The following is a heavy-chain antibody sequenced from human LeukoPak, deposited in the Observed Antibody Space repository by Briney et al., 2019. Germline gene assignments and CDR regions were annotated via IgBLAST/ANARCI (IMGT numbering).Heavy chain of an antibody. CDR2: IYPGDSDT. Sequence: GASLKISWKGSGSIFTTYWIGGGRELPGKGVEWMGIIYPGDSDTRYSPSFQGQVTIADDKSINTAYLQWSGLKASDTAMYYCARHSGGSYFYAFDHWGQGTLVTVSS. V-gene: IGHV5-51*01. D-gene: IGHD1-26*01. CDR1: GSIFTTYW. J-gene: IGHJ4*02. CDR3: ARHSGGSYFYAFDH.